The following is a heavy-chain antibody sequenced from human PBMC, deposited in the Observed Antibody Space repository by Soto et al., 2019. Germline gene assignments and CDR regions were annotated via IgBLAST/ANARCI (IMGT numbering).Heavy chain of an antibody. J-gene: IGHJ4*02. D-gene: IGHD3-22*01. CDR1: GGSISSGGYY. CDR3: AAYDSCTYNPDPEFDC. CDR2: IYYSGST. Sequence: TLSLTCTVSGGSISSGGYYWSWIRQHPGKGLEWIGHIYYSGSTYYNPSLKSRVTISVDTSKNHFSLKLSSVTAADTAVYYCAAYDSCTYNPDPEFDCWGQGILVIVSS. V-gene: IGHV4-31*03.